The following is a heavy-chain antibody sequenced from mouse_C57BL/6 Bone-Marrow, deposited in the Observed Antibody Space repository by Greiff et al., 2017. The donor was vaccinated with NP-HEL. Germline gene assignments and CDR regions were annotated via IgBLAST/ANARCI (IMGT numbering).Heavy chain of an antibody. J-gene: IGHJ4*01. V-gene: IGHV5-9-1*02. CDR2: ISSGGDYI. CDR3: TRDGAITTVVAGAMDY. Sequence: EVKLMESGEGLVKPGGSLKLSCAASGFTFSSYAMSWVRQTPEKRLEWVAYISSGGDYIYYADTVKGRFTISRDNARNTLYLQMSSLKSEDTAMYYCTRDGAITTVVAGAMDYWGQGTSVTVSS. CDR1: GFTFSSYA. D-gene: IGHD1-1*01.